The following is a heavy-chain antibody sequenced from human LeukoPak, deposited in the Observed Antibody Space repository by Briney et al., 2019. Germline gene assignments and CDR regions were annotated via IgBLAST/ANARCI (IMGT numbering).Heavy chain of an antibody. CDR2: IQNDGTKK. CDR1: GFRFSSYG. CDR3: AKDAATHGWFDP. V-gene: IGHV3-30*02. Sequence: PGGSLRLSCAASGFRFSSYGMNWVRQAPGIGLEWVSFIQNDGTKKCYADFVKGRFTISRENSVNTLYLQMDSLRPEDTAVYYCAKDAATHGWFDPWGQGTLVTVSS. J-gene: IGHJ5*02. D-gene: IGHD6-25*01.